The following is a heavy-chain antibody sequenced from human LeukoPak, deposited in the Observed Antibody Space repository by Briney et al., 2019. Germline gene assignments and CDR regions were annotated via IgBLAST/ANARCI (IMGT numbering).Heavy chain of an antibody. CDR1: GFTFSSYS. Sequence: GGSLRLSCAVSGFTFSSYSMNWVRHAPGKGLEWVSSISSSSTYIYYADSVKGRFTISRDNAKNSLSLLMNNLRPEDTAVYYCASRSMVRGVIIEFPYYLDVWGKGTTVIVSS. D-gene: IGHD3-10*01. V-gene: IGHV3-21*01. J-gene: IGHJ6*03. CDR2: ISSSSTYI. CDR3: ASRSMVRGVIIEFPYYLDV.